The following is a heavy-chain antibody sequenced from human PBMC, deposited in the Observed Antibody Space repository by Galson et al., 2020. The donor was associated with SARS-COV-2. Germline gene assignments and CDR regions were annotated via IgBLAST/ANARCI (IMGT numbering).Heavy chain of an antibody. CDR2: ISWNSGSI. Sequence: GGSLRLSCAASGFTFDDYAMHWVRQAPGKGLEWVSGISWNSGSIGYADSVKGRFTISRDNAKNSLYLQMNSLRAEDTALYYCAKIAAADPYYFDYWGQGTLVTVSS. D-gene: IGHD6-13*01. J-gene: IGHJ4*02. CDR1: GFTFDDYA. CDR3: AKIAAADPYYFDY. V-gene: IGHV3-9*01.